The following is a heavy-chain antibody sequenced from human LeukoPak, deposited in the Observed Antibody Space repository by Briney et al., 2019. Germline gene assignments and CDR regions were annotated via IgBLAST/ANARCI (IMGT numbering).Heavy chain of an antibody. D-gene: IGHD1-26*01. Sequence: ASVKVSCKASGYTFTNYAVTWVRQAPGQGLEWMGWISAYNGDRNYAQNLQGRVTMTTDTSTTTAYMELRNLRSDDTAVYYCARGGGRKGGWFDPWGQGTLVTVSS. CDR3: ARGGGRKGGWFDP. J-gene: IGHJ5*02. CDR1: GYTFTNYA. CDR2: ISAYNGDR. V-gene: IGHV1-18*01.